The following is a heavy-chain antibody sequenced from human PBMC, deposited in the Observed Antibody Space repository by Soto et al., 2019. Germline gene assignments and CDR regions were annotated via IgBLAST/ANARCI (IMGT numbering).Heavy chain of an antibody. CDR2: IWYDGSNK. Sequence: QVQLVESGGGVVQPGRSLRLSCAASGFTFSSYGMHWVRQAPGKGLVWVAVIWYDGSNKYYADSVKGRFTISRDNSKNTLSRQMNSLRAEDTAVYYCARERTYQLILNYYYYGMDVWGQGTTVTVSS. J-gene: IGHJ6*02. V-gene: IGHV3-33*01. CDR3: ARERTYQLILNYYYYGMDV. D-gene: IGHD2-2*01. CDR1: GFTFSSYG.